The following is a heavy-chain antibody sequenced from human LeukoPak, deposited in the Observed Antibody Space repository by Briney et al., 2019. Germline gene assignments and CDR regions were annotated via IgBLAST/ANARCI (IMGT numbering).Heavy chain of an antibody. V-gene: IGHV5-51*01. Sequence: TGESLKISCKGSGYSFTSYWIGWVRQMPGKGLEWMGIIYPGDSDTRYSPSFQGQVTISADKSISTAYLQWSSLKASDTAMYYCAIYDFWSGKGYDYWGQGTLVTVSS. CDR2: IYPGDSDT. J-gene: IGHJ4*02. D-gene: IGHD3-3*01. CDR1: GYSFTSYW. CDR3: AIYDFWSGKGYDY.